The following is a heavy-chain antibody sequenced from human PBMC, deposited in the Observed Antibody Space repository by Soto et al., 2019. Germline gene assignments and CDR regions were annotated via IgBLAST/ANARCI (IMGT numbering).Heavy chain of an antibody. J-gene: IGHJ4*02. V-gene: IGHV3-30*18. CDR1: GFTFSSYC. CDR3: AKDRGYSGSYSDY. D-gene: IGHD1-26*01. CDR2: ISYDGSNK. Sequence: VQLVESGGGVVQPGRSLRLSCAASGFTFSSYCMHWVRQAPGKGLEWVAVISYDGSNKYYADSVKGRFTISRDNSKNTLYLQMNSLRAEDTAVYYCAKDRGYSGSYSDYWGQGTLVTVSS.